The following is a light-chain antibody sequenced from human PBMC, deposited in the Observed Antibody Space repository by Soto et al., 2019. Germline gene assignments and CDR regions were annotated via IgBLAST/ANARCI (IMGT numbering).Light chain of an antibody. J-gene: IGLJ3*02. Sequence: QSVLTQPPSASGTPGQSVTISCSGSTSNVGRNAVNWYQQFPGSAPRLLIQLHNQRPSGVPTRFSASKSGTSASLAISGLQSEDEADYYCGTWDDSLNAMLFGGGTKVTVL. V-gene: IGLV1-44*01. CDR2: LHN. CDR1: TSNVGRNA. CDR3: GTWDDSLNAML.